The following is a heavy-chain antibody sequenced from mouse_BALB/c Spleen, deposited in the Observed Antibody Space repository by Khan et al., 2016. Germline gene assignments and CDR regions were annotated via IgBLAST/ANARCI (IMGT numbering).Heavy chain of an antibody. D-gene: IGHD2-3*01. CDR1: GYAFTNYL. CDR3: ARYDGNYYAMDY. CDR2: INPGSGGT. V-gene: IGHV1-54*01. Sequence: QVQLQQSGAELVRPGTSVKVSCKASGYAFTNYLIEWVKQRPGQGLEWIGVINPGSGGTNYNEKFKGKATLTADKSSSTAYMQLRSLTSDDSAVYCCARYDGNYYAMDYWGQGTSVTVSS. J-gene: IGHJ4*01.